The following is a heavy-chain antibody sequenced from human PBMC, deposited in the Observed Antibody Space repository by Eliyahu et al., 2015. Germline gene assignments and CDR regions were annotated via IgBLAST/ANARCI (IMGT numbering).Heavy chain of an antibody. CDR2: IKPDGSEQ. V-gene: IGHV3-7*02. J-gene: IGHJ4*02. Sequence: EVQLVESGGGLVQPGGSLRLSCAASGFTFSNSWMSWFRQAXGKGREWVANIKPDGSEQYYEDSVKGRFTISRDNAKNSLYLQMNSLRADDTAVYYCVTYVYWGQGTLLTVSS. D-gene: IGHD2-21*01. CDR3: VTYVY. CDR1: GFTFSNSW.